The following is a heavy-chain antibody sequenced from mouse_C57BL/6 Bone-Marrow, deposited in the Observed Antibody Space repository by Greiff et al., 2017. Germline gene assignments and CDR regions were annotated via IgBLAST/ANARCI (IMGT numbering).Heavy chain of an antibody. D-gene: IGHD2-1*01. J-gene: IGHJ3*01. V-gene: IGHV5-6*01. CDR2: ISSGGSYT. CDR1: GFTFSSYG. Sequence: EVMLVESGGDLVKPGGSLKLSCAASGFTFSSYGMSWVRQTPDKRLEWVATISSGGSYTYYPDSVKGRFTISRDNAKNTLYLQMSSLKSEDTAMYYCARDRDGNPYAYWGQGTLVTVSA. CDR3: ARDRDGNPYAY.